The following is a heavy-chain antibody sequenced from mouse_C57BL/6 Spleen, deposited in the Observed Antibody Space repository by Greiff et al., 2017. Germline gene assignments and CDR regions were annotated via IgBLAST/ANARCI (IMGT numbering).Heavy chain of an antibody. V-gene: IGHV1-15*01. D-gene: IGHD2-3*01. J-gene: IGHJ2*01. Sequence: VQLQQSGAELVRPGGSVTLSCKASGYTFTDYEMHWVKQTPVHGLEWIGAIDPETGGTAYNQKFKGKAILTADKSSSTAYMELRSLTSEDSAVYYCTRDGYYDYFDYWGQGTTLTVSS. CDR1: GYTFTDYE. CDR3: TRDGYYDYFDY. CDR2: IDPETGGT.